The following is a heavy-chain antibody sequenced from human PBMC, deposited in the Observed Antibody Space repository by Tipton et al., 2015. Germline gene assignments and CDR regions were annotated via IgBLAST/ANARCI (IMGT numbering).Heavy chain of an antibody. CDR1: GDSIRNYH. CDR2: IFVSGSV. J-gene: IGHJ5*02. Sequence: TLSLTCSVSGDSIRNYHWSWIRQPAGKGLEWIGRIFVSGSVAYSPAVKSRVTMSVDTSKNQFSLKLTSVSAADTAIYYCARDIVPYWFDPWRQGLLVSVSS. CDR3: ARDIVPYWFDP. V-gene: IGHV4-4*07. D-gene: IGHD2-15*01.